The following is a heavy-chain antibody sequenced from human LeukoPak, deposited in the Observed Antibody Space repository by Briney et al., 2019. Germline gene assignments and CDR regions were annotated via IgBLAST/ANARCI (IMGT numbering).Heavy chain of an antibody. Sequence: SETLSLTCTVSGVSITHYWGWIRQLPGKGLEWIGSFYYSGNTYYNSSLESRVTISVDTSKNQFSLKLTSVTAADTAIYYCARQWDIVATWGRWFDPWGQGILVTVSS. D-gene: IGHD5-12*01. CDR1: GVSITHY. J-gene: IGHJ5*02. CDR3: ARQWDIVATWGRWFDP. V-gene: IGHV4-39*01. CDR2: FYYSGNT.